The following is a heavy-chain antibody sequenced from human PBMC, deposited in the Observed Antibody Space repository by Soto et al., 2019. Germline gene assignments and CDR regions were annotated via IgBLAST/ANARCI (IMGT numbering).Heavy chain of an antibody. J-gene: IGHJ6*02. CDR3: ASFKGGSSSPRYGMDV. Sequence: ASVKVSCKASGGTFSSYAISWVRQAPGQGLEWMGWINAGNGNTKYSQKFQGRVTITRDTSASTAYMELSSLRSEDTAVYYCASFKGGSSSPRYGMDVWGQVTTVTVSS. CDR2: INAGNGNT. D-gene: IGHD6-6*01. CDR1: GGTFSSYA. V-gene: IGHV1-3*01.